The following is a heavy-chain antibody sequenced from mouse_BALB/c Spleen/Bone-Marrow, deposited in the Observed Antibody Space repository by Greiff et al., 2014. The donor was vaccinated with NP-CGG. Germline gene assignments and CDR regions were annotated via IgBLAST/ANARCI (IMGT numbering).Heavy chain of an antibody. CDR2: INPDSSTI. CDR1: GFDFNRYW. J-gene: IGHJ3*01. Sequence: VQLQQPGGGLVQPGGSLKLSCAASGFDFNRYWMTWVRQAPGKGLEWIGEINPDSSTINYTPSLKDKFIISRDNAKNTLYLQMSKVRSEDTGLYYCTRNGYYGWSAYWGQGTLVTVSA. V-gene: IGHV4-1*02. D-gene: IGHD2-3*01. CDR3: TRNGYYGWSAY.